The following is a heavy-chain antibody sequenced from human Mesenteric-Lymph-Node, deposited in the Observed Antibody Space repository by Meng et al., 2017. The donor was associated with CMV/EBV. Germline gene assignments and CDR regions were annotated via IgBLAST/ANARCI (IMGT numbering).Heavy chain of an antibody. CDR3: ARAGIPQTSGYFDL. CDR2: ISYIGST. V-gene: IGHV4-4*02. D-gene: IGHD2-2*02. CDR1: GDSISDSNW. J-gene: IGHJ2*01. Sequence: VSGDSISDSNWWSWIRQPPGKGLECIGYISYIGSTTYNPSLKNRVTISLDTSKNQFSLNLRSVTTADTAVYYCARAGIPQTSGYFDLWGRGTLVTVSS.